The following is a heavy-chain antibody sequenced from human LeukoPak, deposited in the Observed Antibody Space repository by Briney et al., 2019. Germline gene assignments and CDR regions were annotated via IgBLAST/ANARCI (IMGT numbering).Heavy chain of an antibody. CDR3: ARYHYDSSGHYPIFDH. V-gene: IGHV4-59*08. CDR1: GGSISSYY. CDR2: ISYSGST. D-gene: IGHD3-22*01. J-gene: IGHJ4*02. Sequence: SETLSLTCTVSGGSISSYYWSWIRQPPGKGLEWFAHISYSGSTNYNPSLKSRVTISVDTSKNQFPLKLSSVTAADTAVYYCARYHYDSSGHYPIFDHWGQGTLVTVSS.